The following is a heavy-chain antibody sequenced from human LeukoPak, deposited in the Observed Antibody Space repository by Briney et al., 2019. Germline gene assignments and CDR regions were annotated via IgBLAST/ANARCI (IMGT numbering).Heavy chain of an antibody. CDR2: INHSGST. V-gene: IGHV4-34*01. D-gene: IGHD5-24*01. CDR3: ARGLKGRWLQFPFDY. J-gene: IGHJ4*02. Sequence: SETLSLTCAVYGGSFSGYYWSWIRQLPGKGLEWIGEINHSGSTNYNPSLKSRVTISVDTSKNQFSLKLSSVTAADTAVYYCARGLKGRWLQFPFDYWGQGTLVTVSS. CDR1: GGSFSGYY.